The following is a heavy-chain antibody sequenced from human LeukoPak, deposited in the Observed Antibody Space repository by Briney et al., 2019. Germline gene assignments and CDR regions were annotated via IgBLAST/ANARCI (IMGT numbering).Heavy chain of an antibody. CDR1: GLTFSSYS. V-gene: IGHV3-7*01. CDR3: ATDRGYLQFDY. CDR2: INQDGSTK. D-gene: IGHD5-24*01. J-gene: IGHJ4*02. Sequence: RGSLRLSCAASGLTFSSYSMTWVRQAPGKGLEWVANINQDGSTKYYVDSVQGRFTISRDNARSSLYLQMNSLRAEDTAVYYCATDRGYLQFDYWGQGTLVTVSS.